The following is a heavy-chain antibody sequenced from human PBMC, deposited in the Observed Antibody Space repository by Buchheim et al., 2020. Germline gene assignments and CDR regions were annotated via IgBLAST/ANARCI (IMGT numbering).Heavy chain of an antibody. D-gene: IGHD3-3*01. CDR3: ARDRAATIFGVPYYYGMDV. CDR1: GFTFSSYS. J-gene: IGHJ6*02. Sequence: EVQLVESGGGLVQPGGSLRLSCAASGFTFSSYSMNWVRQAPGKGLEWVSYISSSSSTIYYADSVKGRFTISRDNAKNSLYLQMNSLRDEDTAVYYCARDRAATIFGVPYYYGMDVWGQGTT. CDR2: ISSSSSTI. V-gene: IGHV3-48*02.